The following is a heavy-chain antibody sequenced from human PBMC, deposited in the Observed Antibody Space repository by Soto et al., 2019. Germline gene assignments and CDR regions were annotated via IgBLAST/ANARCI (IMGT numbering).Heavy chain of an antibody. CDR2: ISYDGSNK. Sequence: QVQLVESGGGVVQPGRSLRLSCAASGFTFSSYGMHWVRQAAGKGLEWVAVISYDGSNKYYADSVKGRFTISRDNSKNTLYLQMNSLRAEDTAVYYCAKGPTHGRRRVDYYFDYWGQGTLVTVSS. CDR1: GFTFSSYG. D-gene: IGHD5-12*01. V-gene: IGHV3-30*18. J-gene: IGHJ4*02. CDR3: AKGPTHGRRRVDYYFDY.